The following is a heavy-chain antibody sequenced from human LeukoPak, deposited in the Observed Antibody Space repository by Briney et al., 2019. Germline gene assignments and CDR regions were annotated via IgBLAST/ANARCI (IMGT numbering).Heavy chain of an antibody. J-gene: IGHJ4*02. CDR1: GGSFSGYY. V-gene: IGHV4-34*01. CDR2: INQSGST. CDR3: ARHLAAGTTLPFDY. D-gene: IGHD6-13*01. Sequence: SETLSLTCAVYGGSFSGYYWSWIRQPPGKGREWIGEINQSGSTNYNPSLESRVTISVDTSKNQFYLKLSSVTAADTAVYYCARHLAAGTTLPFDYWGQGTLVTVSS.